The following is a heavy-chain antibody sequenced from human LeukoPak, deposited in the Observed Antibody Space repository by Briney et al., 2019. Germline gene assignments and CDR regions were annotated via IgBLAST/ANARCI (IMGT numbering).Heavy chain of an antibody. J-gene: IGHJ4*02. CDR2: ISAYNGNT. CDR3: ARVMYYDILTGYSALDY. Sequence: ASVKVSCKASGYTFTSCGISWVRQAPGQGLEWMGWISAYNGNTNYAQKLQGRVTMTTDTSTSTAYMELRSLRSDDTAVYYCARVMYYDILTGYSALDYWGQGTLVTVSS. V-gene: IGHV1-18*04. CDR1: GYTFTSCG. D-gene: IGHD3-9*01.